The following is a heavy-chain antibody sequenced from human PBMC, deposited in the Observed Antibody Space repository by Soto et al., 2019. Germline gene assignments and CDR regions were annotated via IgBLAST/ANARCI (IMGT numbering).Heavy chain of an antibody. V-gene: IGHV3-74*01. D-gene: IGHD3-22*01. CDR1: GFTFSNYW. J-gene: IGHJ4*02. CDR3: IRGDGDYHDGNGYLGRH. Sequence: EVQLVESVGDLVQPGGSLRLSCVASGFTFSNYWMHWVRQPPGKGLEWVSRIKNDGSGAYYADSVKGRFTISRDNAKNXXYLQMNSLRAEDTAVYYCIRGDGDYHDGNGYLGRHWGQGTLVTVSS. CDR2: IKNDGSGA.